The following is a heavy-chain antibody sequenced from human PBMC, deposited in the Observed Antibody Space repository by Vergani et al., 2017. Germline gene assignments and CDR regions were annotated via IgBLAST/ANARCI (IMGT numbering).Heavy chain of an antibody. CDR2: ISGRGGST. V-gene: IGHV3-23*01. CDR3: AKWYYDFWSGYNWFDP. J-gene: IGHJ5*02. D-gene: IGHD3-3*01. CDR1: GFTFSSYA. Sequence: EVQLLESGGGLVQPGGSLRLSCAASGFTFSSYAMSWVRQAPGKGLEWVSAISGRGGSTYYADSVKGRFTISRDNSKNTLYLQMNSLRAEDTAVHYCAKWYYDFWSGYNWFDPWGQGTLVTVSS.